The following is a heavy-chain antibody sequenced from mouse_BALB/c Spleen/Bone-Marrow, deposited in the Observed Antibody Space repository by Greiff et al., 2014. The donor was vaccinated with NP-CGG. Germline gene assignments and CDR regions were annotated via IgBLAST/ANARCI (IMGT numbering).Heavy chain of an antibody. Sequence: QVQLKQSGAELVKPGASVKMSCKASGYTFTSYWMHWVKQRPGKGLEWIGAIDPSDNCNHYNQEFKGKATLTVDTSSSTAYMQLSSLTSEDSAVYYCTNLGTYWGQGTLVTVSA. J-gene: IGHJ3*01. CDR3: TNLGTY. D-gene: IGHD2-14*01. CDR2: IDPSDNCN. V-gene: IGHV1S127*01. CDR1: GYTFTSYW.